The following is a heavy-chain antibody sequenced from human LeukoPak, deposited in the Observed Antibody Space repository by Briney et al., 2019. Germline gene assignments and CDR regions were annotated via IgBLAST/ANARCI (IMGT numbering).Heavy chain of an antibody. CDR2: IYDTGRS. D-gene: IGHD3-10*02. CDR1: GVSISSFY. Sequence: SETLSLTCSVSGVSISSFYWSWIRQSPGKGLEWIAYIYDTGRSNYNPSFNSRVTISVDTSKNRFSLKLSSVTAADTAVYYCAGVGGCSGNYLDYYFDDWGQGTLVTVSS. J-gene: IGHJ4*02. CDR3: AGVGGCSGNYLDYYFDD. V-gene: IGHV4-59*01.